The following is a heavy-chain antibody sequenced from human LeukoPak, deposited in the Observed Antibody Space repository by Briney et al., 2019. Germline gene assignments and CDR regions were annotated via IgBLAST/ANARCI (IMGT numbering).Heavy chain of an antibody. J-gene: IGHJ6*02. V-gene: IGHV1-8*01. CDR2: MNPNSGNT. CDR3: ARDCSSTSCYPDYYYYGMDV. CDR1: GYTFTSYD. Sequence: ASVKVSCKASGYTFTSYDINWVRQATGQGLEWMGWMNPNSGNTGYAQKFQGRVTMTRNTSISTAYMELSSLRSEDTAVYYCARDCSSTSCYPDYYYYGMDVWGQGTTVTVSS. D-gene: IGHD2-2*01.